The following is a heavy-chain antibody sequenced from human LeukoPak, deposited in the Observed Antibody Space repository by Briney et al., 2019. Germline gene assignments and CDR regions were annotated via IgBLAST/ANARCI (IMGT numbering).Heavy chain of an antibody. CDR1: GGTFSSYA. CDR3: ARSPRYNWNYYFQH. CDR2: INPSGGST. V-gene: IGHV1-46*01. Sequence: ASVKVSCKASGGTFSSYAISWVRQAPGQGLEWMGIINPSGGSTSYAQKFQGRVTMTRDTSTSTVYMELSSLRSEDTAVYYCARSPRYNWNYYFQHWGQGTLVTVSS. J-gene: IGHJ1*01. D-gene: IGHD1-7*01.